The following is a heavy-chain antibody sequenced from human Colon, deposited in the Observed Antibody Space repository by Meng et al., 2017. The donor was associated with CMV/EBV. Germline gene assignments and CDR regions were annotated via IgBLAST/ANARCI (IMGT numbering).Heavy chain of an antibody. CDR2: ISSSSSYI. J-gene: IGHJ4*02. D-gene: IGHD1-14*01. CDR1: GFTFSSYS. CDR3: TRRITRGSFDS. V-gene: IGHV3-21*01. Sequence: GESLKISCAASGFTFSSYSMNWVRQAPGKGLEWVSSISSSSSYIYYADSVKGRFTISRDNAKNSLYLQLNSLRAEDTAVYYCTRRITRGSFDSWGQGTLVTVSS.